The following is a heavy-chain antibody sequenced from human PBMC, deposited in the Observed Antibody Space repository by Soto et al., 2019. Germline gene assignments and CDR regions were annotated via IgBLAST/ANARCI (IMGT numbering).Heavy chain of an antibody. CDR3: ARPDKVEDTGLHSSWVPWFDS. Sequence: ASVKVSCKASGYTFTSYAMHWVRQAPGQRLEWMGWINAGNGNTKYSQKFQGRVTITRDTSASTAYMGLSSLRSEDTAVYYCARPDKVEDTGLHSSWVPWFDSWGQGTRVTVSS. CDR2: INAGNGNT. CDR1: GYTFTSYA. D-gene: IGHD6-13*01. V-gene: IGHV1-3*01. J-gene: IGHJ5*01.